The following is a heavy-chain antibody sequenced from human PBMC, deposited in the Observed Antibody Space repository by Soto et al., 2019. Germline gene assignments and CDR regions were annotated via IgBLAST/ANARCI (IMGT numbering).Heavy chain of an antibody. Sequence: GASVKVSCKASGGTFSSYAISWVRQAPGQGLEWMGGIIPIFGTANYADSVKGRFTISRDNSKNTLYLQMNSLRAEDTAIYYCAGPGYSSQDYWGQGALVTVSS. CDR2: IIPIFGTA. CDR3: AGPGYSSQDY. J-gene: IGHJ4*02. D-gene: IGHD5-18*01. V-gene: IGHV1-69*05. CDR1: GGTFSSYA.